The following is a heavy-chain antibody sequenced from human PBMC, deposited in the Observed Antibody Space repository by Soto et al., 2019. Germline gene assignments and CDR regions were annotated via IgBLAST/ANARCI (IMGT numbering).Heavy chain of an antibody. V-gene: IGHV1-3*04. CDR2: INTATGKT. J-gene: IGHJ1*01. CDR1: GDTFTNYP. CDR3: ARGAEDGGGFCPLPH. D-gene: IGHD2-15*01. Sequence: ASVKVSCKASGDTFTNYPIHWVRQAPGQRLEWMGWINTATGKTYYSQKFQGRVTISRDTSASTVYMELSSLRSEDTAMYYCARGAEDGGGFCPLPHWGQGTLVPVSS.